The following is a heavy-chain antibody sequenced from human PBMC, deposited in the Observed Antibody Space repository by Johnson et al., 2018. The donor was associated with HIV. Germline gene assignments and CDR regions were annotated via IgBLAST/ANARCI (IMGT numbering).Heavy chain of an antibody. J-gene: IGHJ3*01. V-gene: IGHV3-30*04. D-gene: IGHD3-3*01. CDR3: ASPPSGYDFWDGPNIFDV. CDR2: ISYDGSNK. CDR1: GFTFSSYA. Sequence: VQLVESGGGVVQPGRSLRLSCAASGFTFSSYAMHWVRQAPGKGLEWLAVISYDGSNKYYADSVKGRFTISRDSSKNTLYLQMSSLRAQDTAVYYCASPPSGYDFWDGPNIFDVWGQGTMVSVAS.